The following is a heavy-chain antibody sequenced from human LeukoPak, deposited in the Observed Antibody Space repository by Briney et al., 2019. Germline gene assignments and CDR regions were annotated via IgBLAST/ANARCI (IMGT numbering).Heavy chain of an antibody. CDR3: ARGPQGVGGAWPGD. D-gene: IGHD2-8*01. J-gene: IGHJ4*02. CDR2: ISHTGTS. Sequence: SETLSLTCAVYGGPFSGNFWNWVRQPPGKGLEWIGEISHTGTSNYNPSLKSRVAISVDKSKNQFSLKLTSVTAADTAVYYCARGPQGVGGAWPGDLGQGNLITVSS. V-gene: IGHV4-34*01. CDR1: GGPFSGNF.